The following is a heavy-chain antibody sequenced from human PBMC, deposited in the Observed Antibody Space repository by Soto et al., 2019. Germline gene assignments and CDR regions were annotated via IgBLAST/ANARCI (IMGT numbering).Heavy chain of an antibody. J-gene: IGHJ4*01. CDR2: ISGSGDNT. CDR1: GFTFGSFA. V-gene: IGHV3-23*01. Sequence: GGSLRLSCAASGFTFGSFAMSWVRQAPGKGLEWVSGISGSGDNTYYADSVKGRFTISRDNSKNTLYLQMNSLRAEDTAVYHCARHERTNCYIGLDYWRHGPLVT. D-gene: IGHD2-2*02. CDR3: ARHERTNCYIGLDY.